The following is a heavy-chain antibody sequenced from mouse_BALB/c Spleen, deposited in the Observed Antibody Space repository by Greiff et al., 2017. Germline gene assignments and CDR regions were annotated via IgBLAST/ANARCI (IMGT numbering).Heavy chain of an antibody. CDR3: ARGDGSSYGY. CDR2: ISYSGST. CDR1: GYSITSDYA. D-gene: IGHD1-1*01. V-gene: IGHV3-2*02. Sequence: EVKLEESGPGLVKPSQSLSLTCTVTGYSITSDYAWNWLRQFPGNKLEWMGYISYSGSTSYNPSLKSRISITRDTSKNQFFLQLNSVTTEDTATYYCARGDGSSYGYWGQGTTLTVSS. J-gene: IGHJ2*01.